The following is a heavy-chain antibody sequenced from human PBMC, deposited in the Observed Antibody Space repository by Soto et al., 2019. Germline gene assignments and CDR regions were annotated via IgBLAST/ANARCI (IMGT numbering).Heavy chain of an antibody. V-gene: IGHV1-69*13. J-gene: IGHJ4*02. D-gene: IGHD5-12*01. CDR3: AREASGYDF. Sequence: SVKVSCKASGGTFSSFGISWVRQAPGQGLEWMGGIIPVFGRPNYAQRFRGRLTINADESTNTSYMELIDLTSEDTAVYYCAREASGYDFWGQGTQLTVSS. CDR2: IIPVFGRP. CDR1: GGTFSSFG.